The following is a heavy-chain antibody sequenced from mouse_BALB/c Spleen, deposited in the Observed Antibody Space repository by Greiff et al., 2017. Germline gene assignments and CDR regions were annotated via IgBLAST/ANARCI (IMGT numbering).Heavy chain of an antibody. V-gene: IGHV1-19*01. D-gene: IGHD1-1*01. J-gene: IGHJ2*01. CDR3: ARGDYGSSFDY. Sequence: EVQLQQSGPELVKPGASVKMSCKASGYTFTDYYMDWVKQSHGESFEWIGRVNPYNGGTSYNQKFKGKATLTVDKSSSTAYMELNSLTSEDSAVYYCARGDYGSSFDYWGQGTTLTVSS. CDR2: VNPYNGGT. CDR1: GYTFTDYY.